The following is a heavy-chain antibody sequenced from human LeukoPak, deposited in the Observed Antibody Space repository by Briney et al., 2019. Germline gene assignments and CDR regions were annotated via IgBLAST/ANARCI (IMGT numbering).Heavy chain of an antibody. J-gene: IGHJ6*04. CDR2: INAGNGNT. D-gene: IGHD3-10*01. CDR1: GYTFTSYA. Sequence: ASVKVSCKASGYTFTSYAMHWVRQAPGQRLEWMGWINAGNGNTKYSQKFQGRVTITRDTSASTAYMELSSLRSEDTAVYYCARFMVRGYYYGMDLWGKGTTVTVSS. V-gene: IGHV1-3*01. CDR3: ARFMVRGYYYGMDL.